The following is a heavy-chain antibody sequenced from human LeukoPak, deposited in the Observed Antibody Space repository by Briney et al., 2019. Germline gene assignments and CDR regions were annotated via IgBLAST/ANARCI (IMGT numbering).Heavy chain of an antibody. CDR3: ARDRSTMVRGATYFDY. CDR1: DYSISSGYY. V-gene: IGHV4-38-2*02. Sequence: SETLSLTCTVSDYSISSGYYWGWIRQPPGKGLEWTGSIFQSGHTYYSPSLKSRATISVDTSNNRFSLKLSSVTAADTAVYYCARDRSTMVRGATYFDYWGQGTLVTVSS. D-gene: IGHD3-10*01. CDR2: IFQSGHT. J-gene: IGHJ4*02.